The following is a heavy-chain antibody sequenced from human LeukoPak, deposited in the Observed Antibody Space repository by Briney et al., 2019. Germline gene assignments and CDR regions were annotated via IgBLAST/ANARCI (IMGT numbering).Heavy chain of an antibody. J-gene: IGHJ4*02. CDR3: YTN. Sequence: AETLSLTCTVSGASISSASYYWGWIRQPPGKGLEWIGNIFPSGTTHYNPSLKSRVTISIDTAKSQSSLRVRSVYYCARVYEHSYTNWGQGTLVTVSS. CDR2: IFPSGTT. D-gene: IGHD5-18*01. CDR1: GASISSASYY. V-gene: IGHV4-39*07.